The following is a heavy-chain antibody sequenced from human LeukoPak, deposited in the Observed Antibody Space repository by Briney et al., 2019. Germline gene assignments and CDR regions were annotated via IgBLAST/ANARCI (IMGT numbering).Heavy chain of an antibody. D-gene: IGHD3-10*01. CDR3: ARRQYYCSGSYDYYFDY. CDR1: GFTFSSYS. V-gene: IGHV3-21*01. J-gene: IGHJ4*02. Sequence: PGGSLRLSCAASGFTFSSYSMNWVRQAPGKGLEWVSSISSSSSYIYYADSVKGLFTISRDNAKNSLYLQMNSLRAEDTAVYYCARRQYYCSGSYDYYFDYWGQGTLVTVSS. CDR2: ISSSSSYI.